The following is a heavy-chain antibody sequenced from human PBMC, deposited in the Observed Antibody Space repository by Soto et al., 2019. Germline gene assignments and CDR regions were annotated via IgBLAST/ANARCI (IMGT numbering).Heavy chain of an antibody. J-gene: IGHJ6*03. CDR3: AQSKKSDIVVVPAGSDYMDV. CDR1: GGTFSSYT. Sequence: VKVSCKASGGTFSSYTISWVRQAPGQGLEWMGRIIPILGIANYAQKFQGRVTITADKSTSTAYMELSSLRSEDTAVYYCAQSKKSDIVVVPAGSDYMDVWGKGTTVTVSS. CDR2: IIPILGIA. D-gene: IGHD2-2*01. V-gene: IGHV1-69*02.